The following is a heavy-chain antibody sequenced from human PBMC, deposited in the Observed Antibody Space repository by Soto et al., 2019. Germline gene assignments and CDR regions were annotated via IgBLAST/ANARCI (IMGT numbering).Heavy chain of an antibody. CDR3: ARGPRYRDGFDY. V-gene: IGHV1-69*06. CDR2: IIPIFGTA. CDR1: GGTYSSYA. D-gene: IGHD1-26*01. Sequence: PVKGSCTTSGGTYSSYAISWVRQAPGQGLEWMGGIIPIFGTANYAQKFQGRVTITADKSTSTAYMELSSLRSEDTAVYYCARGPRYRDGFDYWGQGTLVTGSS. J-gene: IGHJ4*02.